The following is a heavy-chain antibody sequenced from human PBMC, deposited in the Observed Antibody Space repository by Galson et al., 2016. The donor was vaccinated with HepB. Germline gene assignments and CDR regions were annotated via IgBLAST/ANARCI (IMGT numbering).Heavy chain of an antibody. Sequence: SVKVSCKASGYTFTSYAIHWVRQAPGQGLEWMGWINAGNGNTKYSQKFQGRVTITRDTSASTAYMDLRSLRSEDTAVYYCARPARRFVAVIANPFDPWGRGTLVTVSS. CDR1: GYTFTSYA. J-gene: IGHJ2*01. CDR3: ARPARRFVAVIANPFDP. D-gene: IGHD2-21*01. CDR2: INAGNGNT. V-gene: IGHV1-3*01.